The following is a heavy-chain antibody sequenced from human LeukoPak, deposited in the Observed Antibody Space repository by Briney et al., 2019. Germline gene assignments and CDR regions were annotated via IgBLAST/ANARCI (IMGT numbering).Heavy chain of an antibody. J-gene: IGHJ4*02. V-gene: IGHV4-34*01. Sequence: PSETLSLTCAVYGGSFSGYYWSWIRRPPGKGLEWIGEINHSGSTNCNPSLKSRVTISVDTSRNQFSLKLSSVTAADTAVYYCARGATEGYFDYWGQGTLVTVSS. CDR2: INHSGST. CDR1: GGSFSGYY. CDR3: ARGATEGYFDY.